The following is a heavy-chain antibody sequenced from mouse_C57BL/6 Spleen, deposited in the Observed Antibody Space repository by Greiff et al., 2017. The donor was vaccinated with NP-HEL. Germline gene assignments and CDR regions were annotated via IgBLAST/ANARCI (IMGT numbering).Heavy chain of an antibody. J-gene: IGHJ4*01. V-gene: IGHV1-52*01. CDR3: ARGDGSFYAMDY. CDR1: GYTFTSYW. CDR2: IDPSDSGT. D-gene: IGHD2-3*01. Sequence: QVQLQQPGAELVRPGSSVKLSCKASGYTFTSYWMHWVKQRPIQGLEWIGNIDPSDSGTHYNQKFKDKATLTVDKSSSTAYMQLSSLTSEDSAVYYCARGDGSFYAMDYWGQGTSVTVSS.